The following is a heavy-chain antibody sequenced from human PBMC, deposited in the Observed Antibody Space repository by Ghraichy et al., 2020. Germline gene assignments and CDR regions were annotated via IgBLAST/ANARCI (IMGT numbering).Heavy chain of an antibody. D-gene: IGHD6-13*01. J-gene: IGHJ4*02. V-gene: IGHV3-9*01. Sequence: SLRLSCAASGFTFDDYAMHWVRQAPGKGLEWVSGISWNSGSIGYADSVKGRFTISRDNAKNSLYLQMNSLRAEDTALYYCAKDRGGGAAAGTTFDYWGQGTLVTVSS. CDR3: AKDRGGGAAAGTTFDY. CDR2: ISWNSGSI. CDR1: GFTFDDYA.